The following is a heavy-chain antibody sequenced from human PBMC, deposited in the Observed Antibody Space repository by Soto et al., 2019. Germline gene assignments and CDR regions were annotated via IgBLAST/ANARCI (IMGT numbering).Heavy chain of an antibody. D-gene: IGHD4-17*01. V-gene: IGHV3-23*01. CDR2: ISGSGGST. Sequence: EVQLLESGGGLVQPGGSLRLSCAASGFTFSSYAMNWVRQAPGKGLEWVSVISGSGGSTYYADAVKGRFTISKDNSKKPRHQQMNSLRAEDTAVYYSAKRTVGWYFDLWGRGTLVTVSS. CDR3: AKRTVGWYFDL. CDR1: GFTFSSYA. J-gene: IGHJ2*01.